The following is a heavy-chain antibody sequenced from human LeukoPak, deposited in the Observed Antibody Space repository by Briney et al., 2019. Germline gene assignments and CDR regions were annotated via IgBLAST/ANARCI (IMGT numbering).Heavy chain of an antibody. CDR2: IHHSGTT. CDR3: ARDTFYGVENYMDV. D-gene: IGHD4-17*01. V-gene: IGHV4-59*04. CDR1: GDSISIYY. J-gene: IGHJ6*03. Sequence: SETLSLTCSVSGDSISIYYWSWIRQPPGKGLEWIGNIHHSGTTYYNPSLKSRVTKSLDTSKNQFSLNLSSVTAADTAVYYCARDTFYGVENYMDVWGKGTTVTVSS.